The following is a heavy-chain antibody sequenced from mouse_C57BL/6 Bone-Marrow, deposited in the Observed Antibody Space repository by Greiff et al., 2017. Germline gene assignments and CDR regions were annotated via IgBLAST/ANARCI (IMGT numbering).Heavy chain of an antibody. J-gene: IGHJ4*01. D-gene: IGHD1-1*01. CDR3: ARSVARFITTMDY. Sequence: DVKLQESGPGLAKPSQTLSLTCSVTGYSITSDYWNWIRKFPGNKLEYMGYISYSGSTYYNPSLKSRISITRDTSKNQYYLQLNSVTTEDTATYYCARSVARFITTMDYWGQGTSVTVSS. CDR2: ISYSGST. V-gene: IGHV3-8*01. CDR1: GYSITSDY.